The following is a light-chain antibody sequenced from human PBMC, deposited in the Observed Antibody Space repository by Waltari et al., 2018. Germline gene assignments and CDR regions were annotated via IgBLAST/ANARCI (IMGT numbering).Light chain of an antibody. CDR3: NSYTGSSSWV. Sequence: QSALTQPASVSGSPGQSITISCYGTSSDVGFYNYVSWYQQHPGKAPKLMIYDVSQRPSGVSDCFSGSKSGNTASLTISGLQAEDEADYYCNSYTGSSSWVFGGGTKVTV. J-gene: IGLJ3*02. CDR1: SSDVGFYNY. CDR2: DVS. V-gene: IGLV2-14*01.